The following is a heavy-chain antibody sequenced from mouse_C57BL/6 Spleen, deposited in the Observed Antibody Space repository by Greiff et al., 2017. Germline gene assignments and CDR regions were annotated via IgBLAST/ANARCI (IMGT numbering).Heavy chain of an antibody. D-gene: IGHD1-1*01. Sequence: QVQLQQPGAELVRPGSSVKLSCKASGYTFTSYWMHWVKQRPIQGLEWIGNIDPSDSETHYTQKFKDKATLTVDKSSSTAYMPLSILTSEDSAVYYCARENMTTVVAHFGDWGKGTTLTVSS. V-gene: IGHV1-52*01. CDR3: ARENMTTVVAHFGD. CDR1: GYTFTSYW. J-gene: IGHJ2*01. CDR2: IDPSDSET.